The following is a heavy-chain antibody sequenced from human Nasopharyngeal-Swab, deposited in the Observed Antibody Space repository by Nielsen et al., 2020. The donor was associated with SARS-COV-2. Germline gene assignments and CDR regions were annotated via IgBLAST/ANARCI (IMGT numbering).Heavy chain of an antibody. Sequence: WIRQPPGKGLEYVSAISSNGGSTYYADSVKGRFTISRDNSKNTLYLQMNSLRAEDTAVYYCAREYYDILTGYLQAYYYGMDVWGQGTTVTV. CDR3: AREYYDILTGYLQAYYYGMDV. CDR2: ISSNGGST. J-gene: IGHJ6*02. V-gene: IGHV3-64*04. D-gene: IGHD3-9*01.